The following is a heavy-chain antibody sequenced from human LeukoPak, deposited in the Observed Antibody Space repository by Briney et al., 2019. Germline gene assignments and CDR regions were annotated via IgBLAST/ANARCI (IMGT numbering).Heavy chain of an antibody. CDR2: FFSDTGKT. V-gene: IGHV3-23*01. J-gene: IGHJ5*02. Sequence: GGSLRLSCAAPGFSFSIYAMSWVRQAPGKGLGWVSTFFSDTGKTDYADSVKGRFTISRDTSKNTLYLQMNSLRAEDTAVYYCAKRGAGSGGLHHWGQGTLVTVSS. CDR1: GFSFSIYA. CDR3: AKRGAGSGGLHH. D-gene: IGHD6-19*01.